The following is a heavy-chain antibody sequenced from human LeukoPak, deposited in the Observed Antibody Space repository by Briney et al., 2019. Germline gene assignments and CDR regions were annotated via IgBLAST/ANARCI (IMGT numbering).Heavy chain of an antibody. CDR2: INHSGST. CDR1: GGSFSGYY. V-gene: IGHV4-34*01. J-gene: IGHJ6*03. Sequence: PSETLSLTCAVYGGSFSGYYWSWIRQPPGKGLEWIGEINHSGSTNYNPSLKSRVTISVDTSKNQFSLKLSSVTAADTAVYYCARRRAARLSGYYYYYMDVWGKGTTVIVSS. D-gene: IGHD6-6*01. CDR3: ARRRAARLSGYYYYYMDV.